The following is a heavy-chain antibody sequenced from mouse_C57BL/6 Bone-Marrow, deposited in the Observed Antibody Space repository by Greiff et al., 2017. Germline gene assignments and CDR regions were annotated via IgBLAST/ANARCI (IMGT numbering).Heavy chain of an antibody. V-gene: IGHV1-54*01. CDR1: GYAFTNYL. D-gene: IGHD4-1*01. CDR2: INPGSGGT. CDR3: ARSRLTGGVAAMDY. J-gene: IGHJ4*01. Sequence: VQLQQSGAELVRPGTSVKVSCKASGYAFTNYLIEWVKQRPGQGLEWIGVINPGSGGTNYNEKFKGKATLTADKSSSTAYMQLSSLTSEDSAVYVCARSRLTGGVAAMDYWGQGTSVTVSS.